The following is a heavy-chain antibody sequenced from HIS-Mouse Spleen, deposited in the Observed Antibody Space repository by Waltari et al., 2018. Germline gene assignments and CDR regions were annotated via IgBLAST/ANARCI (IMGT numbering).Heavy chain of an antibody. J-gene: IGHJ2*01. D-gene: IGHD6-13*01. CDR2: IYYSGST. CDR1: GGSIRSTSYY. Sequence: QLQLQESGPGLVTPSETLSLTCTVSGGSIRSTSYYWCWIRQPPGKGLEWIGSIYYSGSTYYNPSLKSRVTISVDTSKNQFSLKLSSVTAADTAVYYCAREIPYSSSWYDWYFDLWGRGTLVTVSS. CDR3: AREIPYSSSWYDWYFDL. V-gene: IGHV4-39*07.